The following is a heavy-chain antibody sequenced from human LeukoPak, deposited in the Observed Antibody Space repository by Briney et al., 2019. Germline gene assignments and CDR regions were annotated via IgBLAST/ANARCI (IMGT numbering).Heavy chain of an antibody. CDR2: ISYVGSNK. V-gene: IGHV3-30-3*01. J-gene: IGHJ4*02. CDR1: GFTFSSYA. Sequence: GGSLRLSCAASGFTFSSYAMHWVRQAPGKGLEWVAVISYVGSNKYYADSVKGRFTISRDNSKNTLYLQMNSLRAEDTAVYYCARVVYSSSSFDYWGQGTLVTVSS. CDR3: ARVVYSSSSFDY. D-gene: IGHD6-6*01.